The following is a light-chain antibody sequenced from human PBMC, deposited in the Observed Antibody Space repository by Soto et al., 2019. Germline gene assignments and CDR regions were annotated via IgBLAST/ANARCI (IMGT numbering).Light chain of an antibody. J-gene: IGLJ3*02. CDR1: NSDVGRYNL. V-gene: IGLV2-23*01. CDR2: EAN. CDR3: CSYAPGSTWV. Sequence: QSVLTQPASVSGSPGQSITISCTGTNSDVGRYNLVSWYQHHPGKAPKLVIYEANKRPSGISERFSVSKSGNTASLTISGLQAEDEGHYYCCSYAPGSTWVFXGGTKLTVL.